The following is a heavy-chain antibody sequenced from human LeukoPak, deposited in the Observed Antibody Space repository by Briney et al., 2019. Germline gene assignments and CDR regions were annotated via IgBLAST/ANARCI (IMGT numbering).Heavy chain of an antibody. J-gene: IGHJ4*02. CDR2: IYTSGST. V-gene: IGHV4-61*02. D-gene: IGHD6-13*01. CDR1: GGSISSRSYY. CDR3: ARSISSSRIDY. Sequence: PSETLSLTCTVSGGSISSRSYYWSWIRQPAGKGLEWIGRIYTSGSTNYNPSLKSRVTISVDTSKNQFSLRLSSVTAADTAVYYCARSISSSRIDYWGQGTLVTVSS.